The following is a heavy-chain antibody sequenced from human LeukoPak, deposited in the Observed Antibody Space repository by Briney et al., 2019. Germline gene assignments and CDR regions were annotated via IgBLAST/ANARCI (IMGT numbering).Heavy chain of an antibody. CDR1: TYSISSGYY. D-gene: IGHD3-22*01. CDR2: IYHSGST. Sequence: SETLSLTCAVSTYSISSGYYWGWIRQPPGKGLEWIGSIYHSGSTYYNPSVKSRVTISVYTSKNQFSLKLSSVTAADTAVYYCARLDYYDRSGYPGYWYFDLWGRGTLVTVSS. V-gene: IGHV4-38-2*01. CDR3: ARLDYYDRSGYPGYWYFDL. J-gene: IGHJ2*01.